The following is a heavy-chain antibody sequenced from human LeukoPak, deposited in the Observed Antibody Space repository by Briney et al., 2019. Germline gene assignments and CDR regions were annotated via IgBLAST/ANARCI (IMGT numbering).Heavy chain of an antibody. J-gene: IGHJ4*02. D-gene: IGHD6-13*01. CDR1: GGSISSSSYY. CDR2: IYYSGST. Sequence: SETLSLTCTVSGGSISSSSYYWGWVRQPPGKGLKWIGSIYYSGSTYYNPSLKSRVTISVDTTKNQFSLKLSSVPAADTAVYYCARPAAGTFDYWGQGTLVTASS. V-gene: IGHV4-39*01. CDR3: ARPAAGTFDY.